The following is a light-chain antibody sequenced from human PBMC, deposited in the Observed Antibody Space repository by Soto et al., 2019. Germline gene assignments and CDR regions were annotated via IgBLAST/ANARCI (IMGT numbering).Light chain of an antibody. CDR1: QSISSY. J-gene: IGKJ2*01. V-gene: IGKV1-39*01. CDR3: QQGYSTPRT. CDR2: AAS. Sequence: DIQMTQSPSSLSASVGDRVTITCRASQSISSYLNWYQQKPGKAPKLLIYAASSLQSGVPSRFSGSGSGTDFTLTISSLRPEDFATYYCQQGYSTPRTFGQGTKLEIK.